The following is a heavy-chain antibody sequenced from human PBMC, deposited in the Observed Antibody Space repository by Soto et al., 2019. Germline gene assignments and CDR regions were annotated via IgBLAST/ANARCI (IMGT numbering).Heavy chain of an antibody. CDR3: ARAISHMGTGRYWFDS. J-gene: IGHJ5*01. Sequence: PXETLSLQFTVSRGSMSSGGYDWSWIRQHPGKVLEWIGYIYYGGSTYFNPSLKSRVTISVDTSKNRFSLKLNSVTAADTAVYYCARAISHMGTGRYWFDSWAQGTLVTVPS. CDR1: RGSMSSGGYD. D-gene: IGHD3-3*01. V-gene: IGHV4-31*02. CDR2: IYYGGST.